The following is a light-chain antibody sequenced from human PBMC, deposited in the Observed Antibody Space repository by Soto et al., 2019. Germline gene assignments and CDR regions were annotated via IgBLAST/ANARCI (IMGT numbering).Light chain of an antibody. Sequence: EIVMTQSPATLSVSPGGSATLSCRASQHVSSNLAWYRQKPGQAPTLVIYRASTRATGIPATFSGSGSGTEFTLTISSLQSEDFAVYYCQQYNKWPYTFRQGTKLEI. CDR3: QQYNKWPYT. CDR1: QHVSSN. CDR2: RAS. J-gene: IGKJ2*01. V-gene: IGKV3-15*01.